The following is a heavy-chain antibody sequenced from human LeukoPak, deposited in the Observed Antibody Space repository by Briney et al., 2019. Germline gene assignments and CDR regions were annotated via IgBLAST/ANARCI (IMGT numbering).Heavy chain of an antibody. D-gene: IGHD3-9*01. V-gene: IGHV3-30-3*01. J-gene: IGHJ4*02. CDR3: AREYYDILTGYSVLDY. Sequence: GGSLRLSCAASGFTFSSYAMHWVRQAPGKGLEWVAVISYDGSNKYYADSVKGRFTTSRDNSKNTLYLQMNSLRAEDTAVYYCAREYYDILTGYSVLDYWGQGTLVTVSS. CDR1: GFTFSSYA. CDR2: ISYDGSNK.